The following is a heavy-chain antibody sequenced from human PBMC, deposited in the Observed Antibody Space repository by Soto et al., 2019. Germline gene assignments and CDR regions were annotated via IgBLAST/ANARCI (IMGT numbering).Heavy chain of an antibody. J-gene: IGHJ6*02. D-gene: IGHD6-13*01. V-gene: IGHV3-7*03. CDR3: ARGVAAVYYYGMDV. Sequence: GGSLRLSCAASGFTFSSYWMSWVRQAPGKGLGWVANIKQDGSEKYYVDSVKGRFTISRDNAKNSLYLQMNSLRAEDTAVYYCARGVAAVYYYGMDVWGQGTTVTVSS. CDR2: IKQDGSEK. CDR1: GFTFSSYW.